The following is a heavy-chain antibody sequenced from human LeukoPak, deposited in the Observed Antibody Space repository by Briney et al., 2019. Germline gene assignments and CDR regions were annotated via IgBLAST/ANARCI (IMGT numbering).Heavy chain of an antibody. J-gene: IGHJ4*02. CDR1: GFTFGNYV. CDR2: ISSDGSDK. Sequence: PGRSLRLSCAASGFTFGNYVMHWAPQAPGKGLGGVAVISSDGSDKYYGDSVRGRFTLSRDNSRNTLYLQMNFLRVEDTAVYYCARFGDFSSLDYWGQGTLVTVSS. D-gene: IGHD3-16*01. V-gene: IGHV3-30*04. CDR3: ARFGDFSSLDY.